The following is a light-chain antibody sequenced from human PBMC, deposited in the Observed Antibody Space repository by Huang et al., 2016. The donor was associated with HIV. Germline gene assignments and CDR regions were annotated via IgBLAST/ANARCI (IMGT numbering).Light chain of an antibody. V-gene: IGKV4-1*01. CDR1: QSLLDSSDNKNY. J-gene: IGKJ3*01. Sequence: DIVMTQSPDSLPVSLGGRATINCKSSQSLLDSSDNKNYLAWYQQKPGQPPKLLIDWAATRESGVHDRVSGSGSGTDFTRTSSSLQAEDVAVYYCQQYYTTPLTFGPGTKVDIK. CDR3: QQYYTTPLT. CDR2: WAA.